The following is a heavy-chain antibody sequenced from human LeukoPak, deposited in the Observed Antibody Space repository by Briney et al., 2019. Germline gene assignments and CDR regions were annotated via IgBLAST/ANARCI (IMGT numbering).Heavy chain of an antibody. CDR1: DGSINSGSYY. CDR3: ASQIGYPGDEAYYFDS. Sequence: PSETLSLTCTVSDGSINSGSYYWGWIRQPPGKGLEWIGYIYYSGSTNYNPSLKSRVTISVDTSKNQFSLKLSSVTAADTAVYYCASQIGYPGDEAYYFDSWGQGTLVTVSS. J-gene: IGHJ4*02. CDR2: IYYSGST. D-gene: IGHD2-15*01. V-gene: IGHV4-61*01.